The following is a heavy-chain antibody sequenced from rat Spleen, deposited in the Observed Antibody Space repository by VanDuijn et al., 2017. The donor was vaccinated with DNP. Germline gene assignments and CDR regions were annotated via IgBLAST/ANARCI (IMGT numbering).Heavy chain of an antibody. Sequence: EVQLQESGPGLVKPSQSLSLTCSVTGYSISSNYWGWIRKFPGSKMEWMGYISYSGGTRYNPSLKSRISITRDTSENQFFLHLNSVTTEDTATYYCARWSRYFDYWGQGVMVTVSS. V-gene: IGHV3-1*01. CDR2: ISYSGGT. CDR1: GYSISSNY. CDR3: ARWSRYFDY. J-gene: IGHJ2*01.